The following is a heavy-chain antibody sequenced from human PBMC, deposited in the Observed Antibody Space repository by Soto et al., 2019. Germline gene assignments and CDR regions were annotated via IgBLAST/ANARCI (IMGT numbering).Heavy chain of an antibody. J-gene: IGHJ6*03. D-gene: IGHD2-15*01. Sequence: GGSLRLSCAASGFTFSSYGMHWVRQAPGKGLEWVAVIWYDGSSKYYADSVKGRFTISRDNSKNTLYLQMNSLRAEDTAVYYCARAGSSARSYYYYYYMDVWGKGTTVTVSS. V-gene: IGHV3-33*01. CDR3: ARAGSSARSYYYYYYMDV. CDR1: GFTFSSYG. CDR2: IWYDGSSK.